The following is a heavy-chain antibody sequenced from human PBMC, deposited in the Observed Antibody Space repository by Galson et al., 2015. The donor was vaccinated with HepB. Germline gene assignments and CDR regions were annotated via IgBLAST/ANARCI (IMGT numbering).Heavy chain of an antibody. Sequence: SVKVSCKVSGYTLTELSMHWVRQAPGKGLEWMGGFDPEDGETIYAQKFQGRVTMTEDTSTDTAYMELSSLRAEDTAVYYCARVGYSSSWDIIGENWFDPWGQGTLVTVSS. J-gene: IGHJ5*02. CDR3: ARVGYSSSWDIIGENWFDP. D-gene: IGHD6-13*01. V-gene: IGHV1-24*01. CDR1: GYTLTELS. CDR2: FDPEDGET.